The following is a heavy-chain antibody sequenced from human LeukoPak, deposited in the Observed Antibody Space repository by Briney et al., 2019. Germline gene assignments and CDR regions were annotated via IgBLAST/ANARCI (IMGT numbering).Heavy chain of an antibody. V-gene: IGHV1-2*02. D-gene: IGHD3-3*01. CDR2: INPNSGGT. CDR3: ARADDFWSGYSNYYYYMDV. Sequence: GASVKVSCKASGYTFTSYDINWVRQATGQGLEWMGWINPNSGGTNYAQKFQGRVTMTRDTSISTAYMELSRLRSDDTAVYYCARADDFWSGYSNYYYYMDVWGKGTTVTVSS. CDR1: GYTFTSYD. J-gene: IGHJ6*03.